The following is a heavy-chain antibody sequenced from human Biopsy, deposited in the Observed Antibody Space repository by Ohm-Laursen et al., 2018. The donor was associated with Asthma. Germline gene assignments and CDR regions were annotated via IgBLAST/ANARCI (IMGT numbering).Heavy chain of an antibody. CDR1: AYTFIGYH. CDR3: ARVQKSPGDRWFDP. CDR2: INPNGGAT. D-gene: IGHD7-27*01. Sequence: ASVKVSCKASAYTFIGYHLHWGRQAPGEGLEWMGRINPNGGATVYAQKFQGRVTMPRDTSISTAYMELSRLTSDDTAVYYCARVQKSPGDRWFDPWGQGTLVTVSS. J-gene: IGHJ5*02. V-gene: IGHV1-2*06.